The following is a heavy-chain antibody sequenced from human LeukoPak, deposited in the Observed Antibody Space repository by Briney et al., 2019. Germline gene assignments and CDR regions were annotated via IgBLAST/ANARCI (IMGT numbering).Heavy chain of an antibody. V-gene: IGHV3-33*01. CDR2: IWYDGSNK. CDR1: GFTFSSYG. CDR3: ARVAYYYYMDV. J-gene: IGHJ6*03. Sequence: GGSLRLSCAASGFTFSSYGMHWVRQAPGKGLEWVAVIWYDGSNKYYADSVKGRFTISRDNSKNTLYLQMNSLRAEDTAVYYCARVAYYYYMDVWGKGTTVTVSS.